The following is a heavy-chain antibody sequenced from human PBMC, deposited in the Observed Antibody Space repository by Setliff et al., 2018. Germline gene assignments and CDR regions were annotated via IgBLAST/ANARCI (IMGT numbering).Heavy chain of an antibody. CDR2: IIPMFGTT. D-gene: IGHD2-15*01. CDR3: ARVRDCSGGICHRGFHHYMDV. Sequence: SVKVSCKASGGTFSSYAISWVRQAPGQGLEWMGGIIPMFGTTNYAQRFRGRVTITADESTTTAYLELSSLRSEDTAVYYCARVRDCSGGICHRGFHHYMDVWGKGTTVTVSS. V-gene: IGHV1-69*13. CDR1: GGTFSSYA. J-gene: IGHJ6*03.